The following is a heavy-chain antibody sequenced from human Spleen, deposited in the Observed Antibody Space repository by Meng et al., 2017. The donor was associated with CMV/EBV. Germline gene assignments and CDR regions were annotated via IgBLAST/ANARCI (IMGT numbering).Heavy chain of an antibody. CDR2: IYYNGRA. V-gene: IGHV4-59*11. CDR3: ARVIVVVPAAIGYYFDY. J-gene: IGHJ4*02. CDR1: GGSISTHF. Sequence: SETLSLTCTVSGGSISTHFWSWIRQPPGKGLEWIGYIYYNGRATYNPSLKSRVTISVDTSKNQFSLQLSSVTAADTAVYYCARVIVVVPAAIGYYFDYWGQGTLVTVSS. D-gene: IGHD2-2*02.